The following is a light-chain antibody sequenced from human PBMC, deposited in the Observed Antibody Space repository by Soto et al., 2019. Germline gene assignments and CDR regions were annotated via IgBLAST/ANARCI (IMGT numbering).Light chain of an antibody. Sequence: DIQMTKSPSYLSASVGDSVTITCRASQRISSYLNWYQQRAGKAPQLLIYAASTLQSGVPARFSGSGSGTEFTLTISSLQSEDFAVYYGQQYNNWPPWTFGQWTKVDIK. CDR3: QQYNNWPPWT. J-gene: IGKJ1*01. CDR1: QRISSY. CDR2: AAS. V-gene: IGKV1-39*02.